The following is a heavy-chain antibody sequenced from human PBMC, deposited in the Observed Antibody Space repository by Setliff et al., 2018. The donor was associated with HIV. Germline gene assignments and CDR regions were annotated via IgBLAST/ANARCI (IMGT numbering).Heavy chain of an antibody. D-gene: IGHD3-22*01. CDR1: GGSFSGSY. Sequence: SETLSLTCAVYGGSFSGSYWSWIRQSPEKGLEWIGEVHHSGYTNFNPSLKSRVTISVDTSKNQFSLKLSSVTAADTAVYYCARLGRGTYYYDSSGYLYAFDIWGQGTMVTVSS. V-gene: IGHV4-34*01. CDR3: ARLGRGTYYYDSSGYLYAFDI. CDR2: VHHSGYT. J-gene: IGHJ3*02.